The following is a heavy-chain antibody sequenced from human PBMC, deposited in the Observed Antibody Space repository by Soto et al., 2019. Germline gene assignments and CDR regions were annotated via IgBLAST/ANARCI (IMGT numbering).Heavy chain of an antibody. Sequence: QLQLQESGPGLVKPSETLSLTCTVSGGSISSSSYYWGWIRQPPGKGLEWIGSIYYSGSTYYNPSLQRRVTMSVDTSKTQSSLKLSAATAEDTALYYWARSSMSPSHYYDSRRRYYYYYGMDVWGQGTTVTVSS. CDR2: IYYSGST. CDR1: GGSISSSSYY. CDR3: ARSSMSPSHYYDSRRRYYYYYGMDV. J-gene: IGHJ6*02. V-gene: IGHV4-39*01. D-gene: IGHD3-22*01.